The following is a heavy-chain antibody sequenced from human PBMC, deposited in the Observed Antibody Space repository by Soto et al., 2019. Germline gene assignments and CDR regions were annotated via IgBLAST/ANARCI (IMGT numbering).Heavy chain of an antibody. CDR3: AKALGAWNQLPYYYGMDV. J-gene: IGHJ6*02. D-gene: IGHD7-27*01. Sequence: QPGGSLRLSCAASRFTFSSYAMSWVRQAPGKGLEWVSGISGSADSTYYADSVKGRFTISRDNSKNTLSLQMNSLRADDTAVYYCAKALGAWNQLPYYYGMDVWGQGTTVTVSS. CDR2: ISGSADST. CDR1: RFTFSSYA. V-gene: IGHV3-23*01.